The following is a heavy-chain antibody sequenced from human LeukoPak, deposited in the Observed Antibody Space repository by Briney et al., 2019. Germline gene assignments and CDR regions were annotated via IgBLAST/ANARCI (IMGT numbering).Heavy chain of an antibody. J-gene: IGHJ4*02. Sequence: ASVKVPCKVSGYTLTELSMHWVRQAPGKGLEWMGGFDPEDGETIYAQKFQGRVTMTEDTSTDTAYMELSSLRSEDTAVYYCATNYDSSGYYFDYWGQGTLVTVSS. CDR1: GYTLTELS. V-gene: IGHV1-24*01. D-gene: IGHD3-22*01. CDR2: FDPEDGET. CDR3: ATNYDSSGYYFDY.